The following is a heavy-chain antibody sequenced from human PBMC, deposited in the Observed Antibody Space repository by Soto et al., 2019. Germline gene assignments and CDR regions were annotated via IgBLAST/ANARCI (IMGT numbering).Heavy chain of an antibody. Sequence: SETLSLTCTVSGGSISSYYWSWIRQPPGKGLEWIGYIYYSGSTNYNPSLKSRVTISVDTSKNQFSLKLSSVTAADTAVYYCARSPGHKLRRTLPSYYYYGMDVWGQGTTVTVSS. D-gene: IGHD1-7*01. CDR3: ARSPGHKLRRTLPSYYYYGMDV. CDR2: IYYSGST. J-gene: IGHJ6*02. V-gene: IGHV4-59*01. CDR1: GGSISSYY.